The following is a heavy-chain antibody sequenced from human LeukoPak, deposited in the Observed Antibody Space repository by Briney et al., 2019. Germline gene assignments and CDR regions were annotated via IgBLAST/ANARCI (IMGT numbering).Heavy chain of an antibody. V-gene: IGHV3-23*01. CDR1: GFTFSSYG. CDR2: ISGSGGST. D-gene: IGHD2-2*01. J-gene: IGHJ5*02. CDR3: AKDRNIVVVPARSTDWFDP. Sequence: GSLRLSCAASGFTFSSYGMSWVRQAPGKGLEWVSAISGSGGSTYYADSVKGRFTSSRDNSKNTLYLQMNSLRAEDTAVYYCAKDRNIVVVPARSTDWFDPWGQGTLVTVSS.